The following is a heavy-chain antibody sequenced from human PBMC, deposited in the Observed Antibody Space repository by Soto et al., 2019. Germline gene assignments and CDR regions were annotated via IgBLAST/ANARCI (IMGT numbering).Heavy chain of an antibody. D-gene: IGHD3-16*01. V-gene: IGHV4-30-4*01. CDR2: IHYSGIT. CDR3: ANWGGLNFPRLY. J-gene: IGHJ4*02. Sequence: SETLSLTCTVSGGSISSGGYYWTWIRQPPGKGLEWIGYIHYSGITYYNPSLKSRLTISVDTSQNQFSLKLNSVTAADTAVYYCANWGGLNFPRLYRGPGTLGTVSS. CDR1: GGSISSGGYY.